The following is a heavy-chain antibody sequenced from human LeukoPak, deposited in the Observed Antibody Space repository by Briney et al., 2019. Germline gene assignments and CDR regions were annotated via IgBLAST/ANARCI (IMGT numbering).Heavy chain of an antibody. V-gene: IGHV1-8*01. CDR1: GYTFTSYD. D-gene: IGHD3-10*01. Sequence: ASVKVSCKASGYTFTSYDINWVRQATGQGLEWMGWMNPNSGNTGYAQKFQGRVTMTRSTSISTAYMELSSLRSEDTAVYYCARVMVREARNYYYYGMDVWGRGTTVTVSS. CDR3: ARVMVREARNYYYYGMDV. CDR2: MNPNSGNT. J-gene: IGHJ6*02.